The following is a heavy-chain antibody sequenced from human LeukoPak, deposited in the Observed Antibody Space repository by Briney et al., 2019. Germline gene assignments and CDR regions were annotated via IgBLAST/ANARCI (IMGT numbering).Heavy chain of an antibody. D-gene: IGHD2/OR15-2a*01. CDR1: AGSISNNSFY. Sequence: PSETLSLTCTVSAGSISNNSFYWGWIRQPPGKGLECIASISYPGSTFYNPSLRSRVTISVDTSKNQFSLRLSPVTAADTAVYYCAAGYTTFFYYFDYWGQGTLVTVSP. CDR3: AAGYTTFFYYFDY. CDR2: ISYPGST. J-gene: IGHJ4*02. V-gene: IGHV4-39*01.